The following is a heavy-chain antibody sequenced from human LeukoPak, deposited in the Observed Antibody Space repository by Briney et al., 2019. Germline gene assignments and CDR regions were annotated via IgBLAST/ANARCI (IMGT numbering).Heavy chain of an antibody. CDR1: GFTFSDYY. V-gene: IGHV3-11*01. Sequence: GGSLRLSCAASGFTFSDYYMSWIRQAPGKGLEWVSYISSSGSTIYYADSVKGRFTISRDNAKNSLYLQMNSLRAEDTAVYYCARDPTNYYYYYGMDVWGQGTTVTVSS. J-gene: IGHJ6*02. CDR2: ISSSGSTI. CDR3: ARDPTNYYYYYGMDV.